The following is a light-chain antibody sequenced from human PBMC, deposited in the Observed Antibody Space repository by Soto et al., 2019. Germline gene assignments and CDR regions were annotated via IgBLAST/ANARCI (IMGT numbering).Light chain of an antibody. CDR3: QVWHSSTVV. CDR1: DIGSTN. J-gene: IGLJ2*01. CDR2: RDA. V-gene: IGLV3-9*01. Sequence: SSELTQSLSVSVALGQTAKITCGGTDIGSTNVHRYQQKPGQAPVLVIYRDAIRPSGIPERFSGSNSGNTATLTIGIAQAGDEAHYYCQVWHSSTVVFGGGTQLTVL.